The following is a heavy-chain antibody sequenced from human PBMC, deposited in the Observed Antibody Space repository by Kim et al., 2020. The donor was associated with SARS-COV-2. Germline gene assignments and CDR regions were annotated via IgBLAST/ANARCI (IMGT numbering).Heavy chain of an antibody. Sequence: PSFQGHVTISADKSISTAYLQWSSLKASDTAMYYCARRHFDGSGYYRFDYWGQGTLVTVSS. J-gene: IGHJ4*02. D-gene: IGHD3-22*01. V-gene: IGHV5-10-1*01. CDR3: ARRHFDGSGYYRFDY.